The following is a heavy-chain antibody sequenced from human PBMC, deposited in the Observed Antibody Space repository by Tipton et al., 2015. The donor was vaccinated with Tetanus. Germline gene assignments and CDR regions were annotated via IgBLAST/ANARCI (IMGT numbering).Heavy chain of an antibody. J-gene: IGHJ3*02. V-gene: IGHV4-31*03. CDR3: AREGAPRAFDI. Sequence: GLVKPSQTLSLTCTVSGASVSSGDSHWTWIRQHPGEGLECIGDIHYSGGSKYNPSLKSRLTMSLDTSQNQFSLRLSSVTAADTAVYYCAREGAPRAFDIWGQGTMVTVSS. CDR2: IHYSGGS. CDR1: GASVSSGDSH.